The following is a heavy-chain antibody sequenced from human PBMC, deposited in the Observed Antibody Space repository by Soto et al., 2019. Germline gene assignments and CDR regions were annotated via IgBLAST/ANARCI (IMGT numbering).Heavy chain of an antibody. Sequence: GSLRLSCAASGFTFSNYGMHWVRQAPGKGLEWVAIIWYDGSNKYYADSVKGRFTISRDNSKNTVYLQMNSLRAEDTAMYFCAAGEPLNYRGQGTLVTVSS. CDR3: AAGEPLNY. D-gene: IGHD3-10*01. J-gene: IGHJ4*02. V-gene: IGHV3-33*01. CDR2: IWYDGSNK. CDR1: GFTFSNYG.